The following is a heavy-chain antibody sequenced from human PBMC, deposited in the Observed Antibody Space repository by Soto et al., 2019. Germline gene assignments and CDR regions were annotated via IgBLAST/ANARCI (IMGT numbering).Heavy chain of an antibody. CDR2: IYYTGTT. J-gene: IGHJ5*02. Sequence: QVQLQESGPGPVKPSETLSLTCTVSAGSISSYYLSWIRQPPGKGLEWIGYIYYTGTTNYNPSLRSRVTMSIDTSKNQFSLKLSSVTAADTAVYYCARHPLTMTPFDPWGQGTLVTVSS. CDR3: ARHPLTMTPFDP. D-gene: IGHD3-22*01. V-gene: IGHV4-59*08. CDR1: AGSISSYY.